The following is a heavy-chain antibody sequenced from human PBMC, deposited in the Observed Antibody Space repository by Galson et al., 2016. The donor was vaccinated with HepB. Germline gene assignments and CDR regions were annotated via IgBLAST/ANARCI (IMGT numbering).Heavy chain of an antibody. CDR3: AKGAGGYYAH. V-gene: IGHV1-3*01. CDR2: INFGSGDT. D-gene: IGHD2-2*01. CDR1: GYTFNNYN. J-gene: IGHJ1*01. Sequence: SVKVSCKASGYTFNNYNIHWLRQAPGQSLEWLGWINFGSGDTTYSQKFQGRLTITRDTSATTAYMELSGLGSSDTAVYFCAKGAGGYYAHWGQGTLVTVSS.